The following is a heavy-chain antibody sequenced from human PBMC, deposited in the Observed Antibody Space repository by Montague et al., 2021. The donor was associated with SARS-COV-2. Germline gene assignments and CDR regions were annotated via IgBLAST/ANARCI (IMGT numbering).Heavy chain of an antibody. D-gene: IGHD1-26*01. J-gene: IGHJ4*02. CDR2: IYYSGST. CDR3: ARDTSIVGATTRFDD. V-gene: IGHV4-31*03. CDR1: GGSISSGGYY. Sequence: TLSLTCTVSGGSISSGGYYWIWIRQHPGKGLDWIGYIYYSGSTYYNPSLKIRVTISVDTSKNQFSLKLSSVTAADTAVYYYARDTSIVGATTRFDDWGQGTLVTVSS.